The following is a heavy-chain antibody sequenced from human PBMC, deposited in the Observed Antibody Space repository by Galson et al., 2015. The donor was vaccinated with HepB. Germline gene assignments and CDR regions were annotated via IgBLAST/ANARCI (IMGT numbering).Heavy chain of an antibody. Sequence: SLRLSCAASGFMFSGPWLNWGRQAPGKGLEWVADIEEDGSIKSYVDSVTGRFTISRDNARNLLYLQMNGLRAEDTAVYFCARNRGYETFDYWGQGALVTVSS. CDR2: IEEDGSIK. CDR1: GFMFSGPW. D-gene: IGHD5-12*01. J-gene: IGHJ4*02. V-gene: IGHV3-7*03. CDR3: ARNRGYETFDY.